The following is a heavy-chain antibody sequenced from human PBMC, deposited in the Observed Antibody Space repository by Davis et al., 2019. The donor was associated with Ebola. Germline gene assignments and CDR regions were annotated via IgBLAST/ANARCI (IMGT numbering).Heavy chain of an antibody. Sequence: GESLKISCAASGFTFSSYWMSWVRQAPGKGLEWVANIKQDGSKKYYADSVKGRFTISRDNSKNTLYLQMNSLRAEDTAVYYCAAGYCSSTSCYLSDAFDIWGQGTMVTVSS. CDR2: IKQDGSKK. D-gene: IGHD2-2*01. CDR1: GFTFSSYW. V-gene: IGHV3-7*03. CDR3: AAGYCSSTSCYLSDAFDI. J-gene: IGHJ3*02.